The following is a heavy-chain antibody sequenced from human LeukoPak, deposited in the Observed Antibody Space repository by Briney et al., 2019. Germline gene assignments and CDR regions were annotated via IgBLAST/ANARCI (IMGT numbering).Heavy chain of an antibody. V-gene: IGHV3-30*18. D-gene: IGHD4-23*01. CDR1: GFTFSSYG. CDR3: AKGSATTVVTIDY. J-gene: IGHJ4*02. Sequence: GGSLRLSCAASGFTFSSYGMHWVRQAPGKGLEWVAVISSDGSDKYYADSVKGRFTISRDNSKNPMYLQMNSLRDEDTAVYYCAKGSATTVVTIDYWGQGTLVTVSS. CDR2: ISSDGSDK.